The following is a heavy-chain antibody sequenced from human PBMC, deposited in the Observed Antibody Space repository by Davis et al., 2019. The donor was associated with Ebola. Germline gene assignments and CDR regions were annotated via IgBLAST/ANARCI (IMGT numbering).Heavy chain of an antibody. CDR1: GGTFSSYA. Sequence: SVKVSCKASGGTFSSYAISWVRQAPGQGLEWMGGIIPIFGTANYAQKFQGSVTITADESTSTAYMELSSLRSEDTAVYYCARDRPYSGYAYYYYNGMDVWGQGTTVTVSS. D-gene: IGHD5-12*01. J-gene: IGHJ6*02. V-gene: IGHV1-69*13. CDR2: IIPIFGTA. CDR3: ARDRPYSGYAYYYYNGMDV.